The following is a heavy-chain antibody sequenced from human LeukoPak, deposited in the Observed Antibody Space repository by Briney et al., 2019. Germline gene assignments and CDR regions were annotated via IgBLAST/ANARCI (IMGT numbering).Heavy chain of an antibody. CDR1: GFTFSSYA. CDR3: AKAPVKATVVTGIDY. CDR2: ISGSGGST. J-gene: IGHJ4*02. V-gene: IGHV3-23*01. D-gene: IGHD4-23*01. Sequence: QSGGSLRLSCAASGFTFSSYAMSWVRQAPGKGLEWVSAISGSGGSTYYADSVKGRFTISRDNSKNTLYLQMNSLRAEDTAVYYCAKAPVKATVVTGIDYWGQGTLVTVSS.